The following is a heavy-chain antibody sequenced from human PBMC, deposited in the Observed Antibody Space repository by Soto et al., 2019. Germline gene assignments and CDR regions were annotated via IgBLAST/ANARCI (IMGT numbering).Heavy chain of an antibody. CDR3: ARLVTVTTFYDYYYMDV. CDR1: GGSISSSSYY. D-gene: IGHD4-17*01. V-gene: IGHV4-39*01. Sequence: QLQLQESGPGLVKPSETLSLTCTVSGGSISSSSYYWGWIRQPPGKGLEWIGSIYYSGSTYYNPSLKSRFTISVDTSKNQFSLKLSFVTAADTAVYYCARLVTVTTFYDYYYMDVWGKGTTVTVSS. J-gene: IGHJ6*03. CDR2: IYYSGST.